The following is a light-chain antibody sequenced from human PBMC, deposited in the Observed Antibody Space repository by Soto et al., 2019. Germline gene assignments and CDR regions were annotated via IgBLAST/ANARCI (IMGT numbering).Light chain of an antibody. CDR2: GAS. V-gene: IGKV3-20*01. Sequence: IVLTQSPGTRSLCAGERVNRSGRGSQSVTKNNLNWYQKKPGQAPRLLLYGASIRATGIPDRFSGSRSSTDLTLTIRPLETEYFELYHCQQYGSSAPITFGQGTRLEIK. J-gene: IGKJ5*01. CDR3: QQYGSSAPIT. CDR1: QSVTKNN.